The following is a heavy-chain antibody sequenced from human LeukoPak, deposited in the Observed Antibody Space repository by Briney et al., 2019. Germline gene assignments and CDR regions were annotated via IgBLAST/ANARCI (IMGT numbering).Heavy chain of an antibody. Sequence: PSETLSLTCAVYGGSFSGYYWSWIRQPPGKGLEWIGEINHSGSTNYNPSLKSRVTISVDTSKNQFSLKLSSVTAADTAVYYCARPHCSSTSCYLASGFDYWGQGTLVTVSS. CDR3: ARPHCSSTSCYLASGFDY. CDR1: GGSFSGYY. D-gene: IGHD2-2*01. J-gene: IGHJ4*02. CDR2: INHSGST. V-gene: IGHV4-34*01.